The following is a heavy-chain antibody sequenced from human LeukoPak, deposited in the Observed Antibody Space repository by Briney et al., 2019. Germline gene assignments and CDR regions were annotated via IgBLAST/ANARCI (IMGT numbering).Heavy chain of an antibody. J-gene: IGHJ6*04. Sequence: GGTLRLSCAASGFTFYMYALSWVRQAPGKGLEWVSSLSGSGHATYYADSVKGRFTISRDNAKNSLYLQMNSLRAEDTAVYYCAELGITMIGGVWGKGTTVTISS. V-gene: IGHV3-23*01. CDR1: GFTFYMYA. CDR3: AELGITMIGGV. CDR2: LSGSGHAT. D-gene: IGHD3-10*02.